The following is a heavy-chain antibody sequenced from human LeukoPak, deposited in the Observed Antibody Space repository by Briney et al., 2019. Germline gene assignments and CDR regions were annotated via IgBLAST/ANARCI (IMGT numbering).Heavy chain of an antibody. D-gene: IGHD3-10*01. V-gene: IGHV4-34*01. CDR1: GGSFSGYY. Sequence: SETLSLTCAVYGGSFSGYYWSWIRQPPGEGLGWIGEINHSGSTNYNPSLKSRVTISVDTSKNQFSLKLSSVTAADTAVYYCARGGEYGSGSYYKYWGQGTLVTVSS. CDR3: ARGGEYGSGSYYKY. CDR2: INHSGST. J-gene: IGHJ4*02.